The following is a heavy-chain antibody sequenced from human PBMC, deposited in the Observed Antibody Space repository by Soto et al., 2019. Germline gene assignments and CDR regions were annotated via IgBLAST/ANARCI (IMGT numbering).Heavy chain of an antibody. CDR1: GGSISSGDYF. D-gene: IGHD5-12*01. CDR2: IHYSGST. J-gene: IGHJ4*02. V-gene: IGHV4-30-4*01. Sequence: PSETLSLTCTVSGGSISSGDYFWSWIRQPPGKSLEWIAYIHYSGSTYYSSSLKSRVIISIDTSKHQFSLKLNSMTAADTAVYYCARVRQRLGYFDYWGQGTLVTVSS. CDR3: ARVRQRLGYFDY.